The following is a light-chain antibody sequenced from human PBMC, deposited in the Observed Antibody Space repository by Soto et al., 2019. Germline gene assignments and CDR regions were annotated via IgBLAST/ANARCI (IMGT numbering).Light chain of an antibody. Sequence: DFQLTQSPSFLSASVGDRVTITCRASQDISNYLAWYQQKPGKAPKFLISAASTLQSGVPSTFSASGSGTELTLTISSLQPEDFATYYCQRLNTYPFTFGPGTTVDLK. CDR3: QRLNTYPFT. V-gene: IGKV1-9*01. CDR1: QDISNY. J-gene: IGKJ3*01. CDR2: AAS.